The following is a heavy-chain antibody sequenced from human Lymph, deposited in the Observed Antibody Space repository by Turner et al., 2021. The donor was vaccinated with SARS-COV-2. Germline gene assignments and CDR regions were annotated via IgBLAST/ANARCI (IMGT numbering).Heavy chain of an antibody. CDR2: IYYSGSS. D-gene: IGHD3-3*01. CDR3: ARLVYDFWSGYPNKFDY. J-gene: IGHJ4*02. CDR1: GASNSSRSYY. V-gene: IGHV4-39*01. Sequence: LQLQQSRPGLVTPSATLSVTCTLSGASNSSRSYYWGWIRQHPGKGLEWIGAIYYSGSSYYNPSLKRRVTIAVDTSKNQFSLKLSSETAADTAVYYCARLVYDFWSGYPNKFDYWGQGTLVTVTS.